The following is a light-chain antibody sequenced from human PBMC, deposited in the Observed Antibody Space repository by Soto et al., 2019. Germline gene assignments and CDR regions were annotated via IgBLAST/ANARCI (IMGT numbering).Light chain of an antibody. Sequence: DIQMTQSPSSVSASVGDRVTITCRASQGISSYLAWYQHKPGKAPNLLIYTASILHSGVPSRFSGSGSGTDFTITISNLQPEDFATYYCQQADSFPLTLGGGTKVEIK. CDR1: QGISSY. V-gene: IGKV1-12*01. CDR2: TAS. CDR3: QQADSFPLT. J-gene: IGKJ4*01.